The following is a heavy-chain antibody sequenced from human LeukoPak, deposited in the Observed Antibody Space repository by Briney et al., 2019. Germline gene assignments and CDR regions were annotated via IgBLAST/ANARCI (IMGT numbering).Heavy chain of an antibody. J-gene: IGHJ4*02. D-gene: IGHD2-15*01. CDR3: AREGLHRNFDY. CDR1: GFTFSSYA. CDR2: ISYDGSNK. Sequence: PAGGSLRLSCAASGFTFSSYAMHWVRQAPGKGLEWVAVISYDGSNKYYADSVKGRFTISRDNSKNTLYLQMNSLRAEDTAVYYCAREGLHRNFDYWGQGTLVTVSS. V-gene: IGHV3-30-3*01.